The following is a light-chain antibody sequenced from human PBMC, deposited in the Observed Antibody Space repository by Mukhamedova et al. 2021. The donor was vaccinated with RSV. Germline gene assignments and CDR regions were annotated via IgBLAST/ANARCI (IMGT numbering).Light chain of an antibody. CDR2: WAS. CDR3: QQYYSTPPT. J-gene: IGKJ1*01. V-gene: IGKV4-1*01. Sequence: KSSQSILYSSNNKNFLAWYQQKPGQPPKLLIYWASTREFGVPDRFSGSGSGTDFTLTISSLQAEDVAVYYCQQYYSTPPTFGQGTK. CDR1: QSILYSSNNKNF.